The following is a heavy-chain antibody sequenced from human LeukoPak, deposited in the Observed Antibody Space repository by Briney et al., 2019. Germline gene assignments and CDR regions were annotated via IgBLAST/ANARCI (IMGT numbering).Heavy chain of an antibody. CDR2: TYYSGST. CDR1: GGSISSSSYY. V-gene: IGHV4-39*01. CDR3: ADHYDSSGYGYFDY. D-gene: IGHD3-22*01. J-gene: IGHJ4*02. Sequence: SETLSLTCTVSGGSISSSSYYWGWIRQPPGKGLEWIGSTYYSGSTYYNPSLKSRVTISVDTSKNQFSLNLSSVTAADTAVYYCADHYDSSGYGYFDYWGQGTLVTVSS.